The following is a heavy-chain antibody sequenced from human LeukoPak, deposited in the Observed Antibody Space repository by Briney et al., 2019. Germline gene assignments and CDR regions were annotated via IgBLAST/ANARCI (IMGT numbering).Heavy chain of an antibody. CDR2: IKGDGSET. J-gene: IGHJ6*03. V-gene: IGHV3-7*01. CDR3: AREAYCGGPSCFAVNYMDA. D-gene: IGHD2-2*01. Sequence: PGGSLRLSCVASGSGFTFSEFWMGWVRQAPGERLEWLANIKGDGSETYYVDSVKGRFTISRDNVKNSVYLQMNSLRADDTSMYRCAREAYCGGPSCFAVNYMDAWGKGTTVTVSS. CDR1: GSGFTFSEFW.